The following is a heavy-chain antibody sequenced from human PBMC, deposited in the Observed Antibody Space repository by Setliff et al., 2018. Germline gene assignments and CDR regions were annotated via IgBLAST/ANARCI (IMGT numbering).Heavy chain of an antibody. CDR2: IDYSGSS. CDR3: ARDLGYSSGWYDY. CDR1: GGSISSYY. J-gene: IGHJ4*02. V-gene: IGHV4-59*01. D-gene: IGHD6-19*01. Sequence: KASETLSLTCTVSGGSISSYYWSWIRQPPGKGLEWIGYIDYSGSSNYNPSLKSRVTISVDMSKNQFSLKLSSVTAADTAVYYCARDLGYSSGWYDYWGQGTLVTVSS.